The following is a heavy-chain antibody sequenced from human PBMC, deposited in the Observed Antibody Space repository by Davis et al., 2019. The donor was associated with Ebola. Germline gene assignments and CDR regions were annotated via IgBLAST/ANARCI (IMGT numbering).Heavy chain of an antibody. J-gene: IGHJ4*02. V-gene: IGHV3-74*01. CDR1: GFTVSSNY. Sequence: PGGSLRLSCAASGFTVSSNYMSWVRQAPGKGPVWVSRISPDGSATGFADSVKGRFSISRDNAKNTVYLQMNSLRAEDTAVYYCARDFDRVRTWGQGTLVTVSS. CDR3: ARDFDRVRT. D-gene: IGHD1-1*01. CDR2: ISPDGSAT.